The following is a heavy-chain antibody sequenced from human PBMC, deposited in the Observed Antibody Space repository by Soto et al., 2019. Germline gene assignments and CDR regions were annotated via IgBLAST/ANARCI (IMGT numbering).Heavy chain of an antibody. V-gene: IGHV4-59*08. CDR1: GGSISSYY. J-gene: IGHJ4*02. D-gene: IGHD2-2*01. CDR3: ARQPRYCSSSSCGQFDY. CDR2: IYYSGST. Sequence: SETLSLTCTVSGGSISSYYWSWIRQPPGKGLEWIGYIYYSGSTNYNPSLKSRVTISVDTSKNQFSLRLSSVTAADTAVYYCARQPRYCSSSSCGQFDYWGQGTLVTVSS.